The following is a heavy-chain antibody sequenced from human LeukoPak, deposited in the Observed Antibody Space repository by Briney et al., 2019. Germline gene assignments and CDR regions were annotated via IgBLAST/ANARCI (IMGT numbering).Heavy chain of an antibody. CDR3: ARDLMGIAYRGAFYY. Sequence: PGGSLRLSCAASGFTFSNYWMHWVRQAPGKGLVWVSRINSDGSSTNYADSVKGRFTISRDNAKNTLYLQVNSLRAEDTAVYYCARDLMGIAYRGAFYYWGQGTLVTVSS. CDR2: INSDGSST. D-gene: IGHD6-13*01. V-gene: IGHV3-74*01. CDR1: GFTFSNYW. J-gene: IGHJ4*02.